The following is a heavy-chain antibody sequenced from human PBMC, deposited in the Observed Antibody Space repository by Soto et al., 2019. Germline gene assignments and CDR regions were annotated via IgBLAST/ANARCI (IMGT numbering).Heavy chain of an antibody. CDR3: ARYSLRSQAASLNWFDP. CDR2: ISSSSSYI. J-gene: IGHJ5*02. V-gene: IGHV3-21*01. Sequence: GGSLRLSCAASGFTFSSYSMNWVRQAPGKGLEWVSSISSSSSYIYYADSVKGRFTISRDNAKNSLYLQMNSLRAEDTAVYYCARYSLRSQAASLNWFDPWGQGTLVTVSS. CDR1: GFTFSSYS. D-gene: IGHD6-13*01.